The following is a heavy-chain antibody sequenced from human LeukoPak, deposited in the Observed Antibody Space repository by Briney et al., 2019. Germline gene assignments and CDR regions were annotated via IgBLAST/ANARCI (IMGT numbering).Heavy chain of an antibody. CDR2: TNPNSGNT. J-gene: IGHJ4*02. V-gene: IGHV1-8*01. CDR3: ARGLLGTAMVLFDY. D-gene: IGHD5-18*01. CDR1: GYTFTSYD. Sequence: ASVKVSCKASGYTFTSYDINWVRQATGQGLEWMGWTNPNSGNTGYAQKFQGRVTMTRNTSISTAYMELSSLRSEDTAVYYCARGLLGTAMVLFDYGGREPWSPSPQ.